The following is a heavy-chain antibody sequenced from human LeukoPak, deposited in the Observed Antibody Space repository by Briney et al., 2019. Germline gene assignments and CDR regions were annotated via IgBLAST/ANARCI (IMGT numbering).Heavy chain of an antibody. CDR2: IYTIGST. Sequence: PSETLSLTCTVSGGSISSYYWSWIRQPPGKGLEWIGYIYTIGSTNYNPSLESRVTMSVDTSKNHFSLKLSSVTAADTAVYYCARTVVVTAIHYFDYWGQGTLVTVSS. D-gene: IGHD2-21*02. V-gene: IGHV4-4*09. J-gene: IGHJ4*02. CDR3: ARTVVVTAIHYFDY. CDR1: GGSISSYY.